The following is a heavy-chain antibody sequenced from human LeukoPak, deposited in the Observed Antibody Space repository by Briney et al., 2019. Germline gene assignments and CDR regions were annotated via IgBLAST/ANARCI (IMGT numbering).Heavy chain of an antibody. D-gene: IGHD6-19*01. CDR3: ARASSSGWFADF. J-gene: IGHJ4*02. CDR1: GASISSYY. V-gene: IGHV4-59*01. Sequence: PSETLSLICTVSGASISSYYWSWIRQPPGKGLEWIGYIHYSEDTNCNPSLKSRVTISVDTSKNQLSLKLISVTAADTALYYCARASSSGWFADFWGQGTLVTVSS. CDR2: IHYSEDT.